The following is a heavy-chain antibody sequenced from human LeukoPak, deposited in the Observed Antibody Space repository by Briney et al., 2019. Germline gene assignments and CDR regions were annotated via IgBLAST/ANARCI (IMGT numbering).Heavy chain of an antibody. V-gene: IGHV1-2*02. CDR1: GYTFTGYY. Sequence: GASVKVPCKASGYTFTGYYIHWVRQAPGQGLEWMGWINPNSGDTNYAPKFQGRVTMTRDTSISTAYMELSRLRSDDTAVYSCAAVGGSGWYDYWGQGTLVAVSS. D-gene: IGHD6-19*01. CDR3: AAVGGSGWYDY. J-gene: IGHJ4*02. CDR2: INPNSGDT.